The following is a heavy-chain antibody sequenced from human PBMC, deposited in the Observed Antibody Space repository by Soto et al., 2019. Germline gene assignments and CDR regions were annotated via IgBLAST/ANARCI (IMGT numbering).Heavy chain of an antibody. CDR1: GDSISSGDHY. CDR3: ASLNGYFFSFLDN. CDR2: ISYGGYT. Sequence: QVQLQESGPGLVKPSQTLSLSCTVSGDSISSGDHYWSLIRQPPGKGLEWIAHISYGGYTFYNPSLQNRITMSVDTSKNQAYLKLSSVTAEYTSVYYCASLNGYFFSFLDNCGQGTPVTVST. D-gene: IGHD3-22*01. J-gene: IGHJ4*02. V-gene: IGHV4-30-4*01.